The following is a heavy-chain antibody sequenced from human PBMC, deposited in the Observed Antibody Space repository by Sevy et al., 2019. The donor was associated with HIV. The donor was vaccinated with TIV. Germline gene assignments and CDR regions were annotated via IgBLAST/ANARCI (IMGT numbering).Heavy chain of an antibody. Sequence: GGSLRLYCAASGFIFSRYGMHWARQAPGKGLEWVAVISYDGGNIYYSDSVKGRFTISRDNSKNTLSLQMKSLRTEDTAVYYCARSPSDYGDYAVGYWGQGTLVTVSS. D-gene: IGHD4-17*01. CDR1: GFIFSRYG. V-gene: IGHV3-30*03. CDR3: ARSPSDYGDYAVGY. CDR2: ISYDGGNI. J-gene: IGHJ4*02.